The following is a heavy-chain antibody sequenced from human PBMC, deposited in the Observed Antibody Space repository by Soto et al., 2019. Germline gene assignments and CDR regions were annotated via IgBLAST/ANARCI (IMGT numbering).Heavy chain of an antibody. D-gene: IGHD3-3*01. CDR1: GGSFSGYY. J-gene: IGHJ5*02. CDR2: INHSGST. CDR3: AREAIFGVVNWFDP. Sequence: SETLSLTCAVCGGSFSGYYWSWIRQPPGKGLEWIGEINHSGSTNYNPSLKSRVTISVDTSKNQFSLKLSSVTAADTAVYYCAREAIFGVVNWFDPWGQGTLVTVSS. V-gene: IGHV4-34*01.